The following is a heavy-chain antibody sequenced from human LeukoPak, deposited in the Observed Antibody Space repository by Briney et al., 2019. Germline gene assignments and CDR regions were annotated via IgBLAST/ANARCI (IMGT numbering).Heavy chain of an antibody. CDR3: ETYVAGRGGQGS. J-gene: IGHJ5*02. Sequence: SETLSLTCTVSGASLSSANHHWSWIRQPAGKGLEWIGQIRTSWPTNYNPSLRSRVSISMDTPKNQFSLTLSSVTAEDTAMYYCETYVAGRGGQGSWGQGILVTVSS. CDR2: IRTSWPT. CDR1: GASLSSANHH. V-gene: IGHV4-61*09. D-gene: IGHD3-10*01.